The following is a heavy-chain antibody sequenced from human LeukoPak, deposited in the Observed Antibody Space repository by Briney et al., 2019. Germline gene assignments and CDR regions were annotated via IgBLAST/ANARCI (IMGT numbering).Heavy chain of an antibody. D-gene: IGHD2-2*01. Sequence: SVKVSCKASGGTFRNYAINWVRQAPGLGLEWMGGIIPTFGTANYAQKFQGRVTINTDESTSTAYMELSSLRSEDTAVYYCALPIQEGYCSSISCPIYFDYWGQGTLVTVSS. J-gene: IGHJ4*02. CDR1: GGTFRNYA. CDR2: IIPTFGTA. V-gene: IGHV1-69*05. CDR3: ALPIQEGYCSSISCPIYFDY.